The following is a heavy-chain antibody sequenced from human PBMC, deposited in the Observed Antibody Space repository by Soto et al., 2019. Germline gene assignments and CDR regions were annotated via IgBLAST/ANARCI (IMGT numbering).Heavy chain of an antibody. Sequence: EVQLVESGGGLVQPGGSLRLSCAASGFTFSSYEMNWVRQAPGKGLEWISYISSSGSTIYYADSVKGRFTISRDNAKNSLYLQMNSLRAEDTAVYYCARYRSELEWLSGRYYYYGMDVWGQGTTVTVSS. CDR1: GFTFSSYE. V-gene: IGHV3-48*03. J-gene: IGHJ6*02. D-gene: IGHD3-3*01. CDR2: ISSSGSTI. CDR3: ARYRSELEWLSGRYYYYGMDV.